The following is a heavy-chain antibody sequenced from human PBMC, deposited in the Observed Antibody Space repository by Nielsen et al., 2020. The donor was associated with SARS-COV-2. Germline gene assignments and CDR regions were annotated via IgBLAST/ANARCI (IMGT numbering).Heavy chain of an antibody. CDR1: GFTFSNAW. CDR3: AKDQGSRSSGYHFDQ. CDR2: IKSKTDGGTT. Sequence: GESLKISCAASGFTFSNAWMSWVRQAPGKGLEWVGRIKSKTDGGTTDYAAPVKGRFTISRDDSKNTLYLQMNSLRAEDTAVYFCAKDQGSRSSGYHFDQWGQGTLVTVSS. J-gene: IGHJ4*02. D-gene: IGHD3-22*01. V-gene: IGHV3-15*01.